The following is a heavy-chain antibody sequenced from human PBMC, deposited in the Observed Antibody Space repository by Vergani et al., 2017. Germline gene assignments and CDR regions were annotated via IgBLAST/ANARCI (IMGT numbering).Heavy chain of an antibody. J-gene: IGHJ6*03. D-gene: IGHD3-3*01. CDR2: IYTSGST. Sequence: QVQLQESGPGLVKPSETLSLTCTVSGGSISSYYWSWIRQPAGKGLEWIGRIYTSGSTNYNPSLKSRVTMSVDTSKNQFSLKLSSVTAADTAVYYCARVDFWSGYDYMDVWGKGTTVTVSS. CDR3: ARVDFWSGYDYMDV. CDR1: GGSISSYY. V-gene: IGHV4-4*07.